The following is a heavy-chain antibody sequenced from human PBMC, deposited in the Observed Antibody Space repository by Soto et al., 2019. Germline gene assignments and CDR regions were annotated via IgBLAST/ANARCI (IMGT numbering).Heavy chain of an antibody. CDR2: IGAYKGDT. CDR3: VRLGDSYGYRESYYFDY. V-gene: IGHV1-18*01. D-gene: IGHD6-13*01. Sequence: QVQLVQSGTEVKKPGASVKVSCKASGYTFLHYGIGWVRQAPGQGLEWVGWIGAYKGDTDYAQKFQGRVTMTANTSTSTAFMELRSLRSDDTALYFCVRLGDSYGYRESYYFDYWGQGTLVTVSS. J-gene: IGHJ4*02. CDR1: GYTFLHYG.